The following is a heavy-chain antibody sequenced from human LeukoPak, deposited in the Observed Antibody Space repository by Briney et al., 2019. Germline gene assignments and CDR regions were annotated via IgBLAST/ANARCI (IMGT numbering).Heavy chain of an antibody. V-gene: IGHV1-18*01. CDR3: ASVGYCSSTSCYTGYANWFDP. CDR1: GYTFTSYG. D-gene: IGHD2-2*02. CDR2: ISAYNGNT. Sequence: GASVKVSCKASGYTFTSYGISWVRQAPGQGLEWMGWISAYNGNTNYAQKLQGRVTMTTDTSTSTAYMELRSLRSDDTAVYYCASVGYCSSTSCYTGYANWFDPWGQGTLVTVSS. J-gene: IGHJ5*02.